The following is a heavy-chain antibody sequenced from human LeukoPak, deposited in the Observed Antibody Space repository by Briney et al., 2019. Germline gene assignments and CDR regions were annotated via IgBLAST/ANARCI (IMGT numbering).Heavy chain of an antibody. V-gene: IGHV3-33*01. J-gene: IGHJ5*02. D-gene: IGHD6-19*01. Sequence: PGGSLRLSCAASGFTFSSYGMHWVRQAPGKGLEWVAVIWYDGSNKYYADSVKGRFTISRENSKNTLYLQMNSLRAEDTAVYYCARGVAGTGWFDPWGQGTLVTVSS. CDR2: IWYDGSNK. CDR3: ARGVAGTGWFDP. CDR1: GFTFSSYG.